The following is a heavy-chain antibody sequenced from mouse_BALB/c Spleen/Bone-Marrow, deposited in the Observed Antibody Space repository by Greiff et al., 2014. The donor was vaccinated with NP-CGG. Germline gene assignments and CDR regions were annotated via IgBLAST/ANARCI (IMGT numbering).Heavy chain of an antibody. CDR3: TRKGALITHYYAIDY. D-gene: IGHD2-4*01. V-gene: IGHV5-17*02. CDR2: ISSGSSTI. CDR1: GFTFSSFG. Sequence: EVHLVESGGGLVQPGGSRKLSCAASGFTFSSFGMHWVRQAPEKGLEWVAYISSGSSTIYYADTVKGRFTISRDNPKNTLFLQMTSLRSEDTAMYYCTRKGALITHYYAIDYWGQGTSVTVSS. J-gene: IGHJ4*01.